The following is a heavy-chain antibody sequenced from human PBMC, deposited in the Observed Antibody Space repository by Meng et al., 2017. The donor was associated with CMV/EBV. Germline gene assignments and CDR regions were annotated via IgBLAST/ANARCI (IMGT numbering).Heavy chain of an antibody. D-gene: IGHD5-18*01. CDR2: IYTSGST. CDR3: ARHGDTAMVVGIDY. V-gene: IGHV4-4*07. CDR1: GGSISSYY. Sequence: QVAGPGLVKPSETLSLTCPVSGGSISSYYWSWIRQPAGKGLEWIGRIYTSGSTNYSPSLKSRVTMSVDTSKNQFSLKLSSVTAADTAVYYCARHGDTAMVVGIDYWGQGTLVTVSS. J-gene: IGHJ4*02.